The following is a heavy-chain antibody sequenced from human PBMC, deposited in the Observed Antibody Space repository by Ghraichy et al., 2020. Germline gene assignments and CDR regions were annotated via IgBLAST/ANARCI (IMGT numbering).Heavy chain of an antibody. Sequence: SETLSLTCAVYGGSFSGYYWSWIRQPPGKGLEWIGEINHSGSTNYNPSLKSRVTISVDTSKNQFSLKLSSVTAADTAVYYCARGNEGTTGTTSNGAFDIWGQGTMVTVSS. V-gene: IGHV4-34*01. CDR3: ARGNEGTTGTTSNGAFDI. CDR1: GGSFSGYY. J-gene: IGHJ3*02. D-gene: IGHD1-1*01. CDR2: INHSGST.